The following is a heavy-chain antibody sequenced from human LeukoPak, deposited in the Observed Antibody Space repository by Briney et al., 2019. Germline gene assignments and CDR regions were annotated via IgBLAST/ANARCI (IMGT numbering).Heavy chain of an antibody. CDR2: ISSSGSTI. V-gene: IGHV3-48*03. CDR3: ARDTKGGSYLVRAFDY. CDR1: GFTFSSYE. Sequence: GGSLRLSCAASGFTFSSYEMNWVRQAPGKGLEWVSYISSSGSTIYYADSVKGRFTISRDNAKNSPYLQMNSLRAEDTAVYYCARDTKGGSYLVRAFDYWGQGTLVTVSS. J-gene: IGHJ4*02. D-gene: IGHD1-26*01.